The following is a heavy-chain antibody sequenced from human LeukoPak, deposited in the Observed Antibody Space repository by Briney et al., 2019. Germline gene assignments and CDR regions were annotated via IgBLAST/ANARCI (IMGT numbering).Heavy chain of an antibody. CDR2: ISGSGGST. J-gene: IGHJ4*02. Sequence: GGSLRLSCVASGFTFSSYAMSWVRQAPGKGLEWVSAISGSGGSTYYGDSVKGRLTISRDNSKNTLYLQMNSLRAEDTAVYYCAKFRTIFDYWGQGTLLTVSS. CDR3: AKFRTIFDY. D-gene: IGHD4/OR15-4a*01. CDR1: GFTFSSYA. V-gene: IGHV3-23*01.